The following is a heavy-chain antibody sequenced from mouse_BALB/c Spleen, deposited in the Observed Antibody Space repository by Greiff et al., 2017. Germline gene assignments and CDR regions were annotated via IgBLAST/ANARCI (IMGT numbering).Heavy chain of an antibody. CDR3: TSRGSNSNYVSLAY. V-gene: IGHV1-15*01. Sequence: QVQLQQSGAELVRPGASVTLSCKASGYTFTDYEMHWVKQTPVHGLEWIGAIDPETGGTAYNQKFKGKATLTADKSSSTAYMELRSLTSEDSAVYYCTSRGSNSNYVSLAYWGQGTLVTVSA. CDR2: IDPETGGT. CDR1: GYTFTDYE. J-gene: IGHJ3*01. D-gene: IGHD2-5*01.